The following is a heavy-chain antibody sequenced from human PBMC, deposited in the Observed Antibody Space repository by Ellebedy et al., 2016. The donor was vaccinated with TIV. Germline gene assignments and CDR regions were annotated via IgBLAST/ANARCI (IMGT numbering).Heavy chain of an antibody. CDR3: TRGMVRGLYDMDV. V-gene: IGHV1-18*01. Sequence: ASVKVSXKTSGYSFTSYDIAWVRQAPGQGLEWMGWISTYTGNTNYAQNLQGRVTMSTDTSTSTAYMELRSLRSEDTAVYYCTRGMVRGLYDMDVWGQGTTVTVSS. J-gene: IGHJ6*02. CDR1: GYSFTSYD. D-gene: IGHD3-10*01. CDR2: ISTYTGNT.